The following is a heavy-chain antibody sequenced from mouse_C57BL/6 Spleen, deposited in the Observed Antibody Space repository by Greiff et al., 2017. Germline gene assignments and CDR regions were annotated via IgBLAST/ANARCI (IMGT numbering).Heavy chain of an antibody. CDR1: GFAFTNYL. Sequence: VQLQQSGAELVRPGASVKVSCTASGFAFTNYLMEWVKQRPGQGLEWIGLINPGSGGTNYTEKFKGKATMTADKSSSTAYMQLSSLTSEDSAVYFCARRYYGSSLYYFDDWGQGTTLTVSS. J-gene: IGHJ2*01. D-gene: IGHD1-1*01. CDR3: ARRYYGSSLYYFDD. CDR2: INPGSGGT. V-gene: IGHV1-54*01.